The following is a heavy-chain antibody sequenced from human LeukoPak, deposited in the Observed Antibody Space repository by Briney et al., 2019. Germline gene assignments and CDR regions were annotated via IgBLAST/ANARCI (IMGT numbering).Heavy chain of an antibody. CDR2: ITDSGGT. V-gene: IGHV4-34*01. D-gene: IGHD3-9*01. Sequence: SETLSLTCAVYGTSFSGYSWSWIRQSPGKGLEWIGEITDSGGTNYNPSFKSRLTISADTSKNQSSLKLASVTAADTAVYYCARIGSYHILYRPYWGQGTLVTVSS. CDR1: GTSFSGYS. CDR3: ARIGSYHILYRPY. J-gene: IGHJ4*02.